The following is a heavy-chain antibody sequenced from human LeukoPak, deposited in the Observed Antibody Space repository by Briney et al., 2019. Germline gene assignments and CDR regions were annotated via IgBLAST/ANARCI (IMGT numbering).Heavy chain of an antibody. V-gene: IGHV3-30*04. J-gene: IGHJ6*03. CDR1: GFTFSSYA. D-gene: IGHD2-15*01. CDR3: ARGGSSIYYYYYMDV. CDR2: ISYDGSNK. Sequence: GGSLRLSCAASGFTFSSYAMHWVRQAPGKGLEGVAVISYDGSNKYYADSVKGRFTISRDNSKNTLYLQMNSLRAEDTAVYYCARGGSSIYYYYYMDVWGKGTTVTVSS.